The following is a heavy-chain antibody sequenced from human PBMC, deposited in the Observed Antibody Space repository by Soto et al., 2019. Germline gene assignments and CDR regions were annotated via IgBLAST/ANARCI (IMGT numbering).Heavy chain of an antibody. D-gene: IGHD1-1*01. Sequence: GGSLRLSCAASGFTVSNFYMSWVRQAPGRGLQWVSVIYSEGPTYYADSVKGRFTLSRDISKNTLYFQMDNLRAEDTAIYYCARGKSRDAYNPLDYWGPGTLVTVSS. V-gene: IGHV3-53*01. CDR3: ARGKSRDAYNPLDY. CDR1: GFTVSNFY. J-gene: IGHJ4*02. CDR2: IYSEGPT.